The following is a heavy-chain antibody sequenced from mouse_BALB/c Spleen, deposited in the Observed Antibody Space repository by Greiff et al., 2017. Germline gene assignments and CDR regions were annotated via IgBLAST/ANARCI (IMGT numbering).Heavy chain of an antibody. J-gene: IGHJ3*01. D-gene: IGHD1-1*02. CDR1: GFTFNTYA. Sequence: EVQLVESGGGLVQPKGSLKLSCAASGFTFNTYAMNWVRQAPGKGLEWVARIRSKSNNYATYYADSVKDRFTISRDDSQSMLYLQMNNLKTEDTAMYYCVYGAWFAYWGQGTLVTVSA. CDR2: IRSKSNNYAT. CDR3: VYGAWFAY. V-gene: IGHV10-1*02.